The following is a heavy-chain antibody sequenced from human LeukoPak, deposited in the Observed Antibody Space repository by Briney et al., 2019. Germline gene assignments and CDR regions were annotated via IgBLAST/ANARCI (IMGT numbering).Heavy chain of an antibody. Sequence: PGGTLRLSCAVSGFAFSDYYMSWIRQARGKGLEWVSYISDTGSTTFYADSVRGRFTISRDNAKNSLYLQMDSLRAEDTAVYYCASRYSPFDFWGQGTLVTVSS. CDR1: GFAFSDYY. D-gene: IGHD5-18*01. J-gene: IGHJ4*02. CDR3: ASRYSPFDF. V-gene: IGHV3-11*04. CDR2: ISDTGSTT.